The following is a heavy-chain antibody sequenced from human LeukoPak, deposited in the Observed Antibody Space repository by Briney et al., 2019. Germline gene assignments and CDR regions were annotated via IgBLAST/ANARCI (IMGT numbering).Heavy chain of an antibody. CDR3: ASDEGNYFDY. J-gene: IGHJ4*02. V-gene: IGHV3-21*01. Sequence: GGSLRLSCAASGFTFSSYIMNWVRQAPGKGLEWVASISRNSTYIHYADSVKGRFTVSRDNARNSLFLQMNSLRAEDTAIYYCASDEGNYFDYWGQGALVTVSS. CDR2: ISRNSTYI. CDR1: GFTFSSYI.